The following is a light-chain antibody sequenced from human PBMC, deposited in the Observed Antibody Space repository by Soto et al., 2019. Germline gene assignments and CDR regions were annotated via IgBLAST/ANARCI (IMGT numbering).Light chain of an antibody. J-gene: IGKJ2*01. Sequence: EIVLKQSPGTLSLSPGERATLSCRASQSVSSSYLAWYQQKPGQAPRLLIYGASSRAAGIPDRFSGSGSGTDFTLTISRLEREDLAVYYCQEYGSSRYTFGQGTKLEIK. V-gene: IGKV3-20*01. CDR2: GAS. CDR1: QSVSSSY. CDR3: QEYGSSRYT.